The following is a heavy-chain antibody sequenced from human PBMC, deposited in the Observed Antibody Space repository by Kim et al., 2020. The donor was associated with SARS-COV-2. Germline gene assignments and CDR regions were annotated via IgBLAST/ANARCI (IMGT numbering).Heavy chain of an antibody. J-gene: IGHJ4*02. CDR3: ARDDAGPLTFDC. Sequence: SYADSVKGQFTISRDNAKNTLYLQMNSLRAEDTAMYFCARDDAGPLTFDCWGQGTLVTVSS. V-gene: IGHV3-74*01.